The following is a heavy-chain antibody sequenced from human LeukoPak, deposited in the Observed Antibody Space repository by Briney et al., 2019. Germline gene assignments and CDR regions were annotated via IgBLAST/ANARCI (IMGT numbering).Heavy chain of an antibody. CDR3: ARDAIARDYCNSDY. J-gene: IGHJ4*02. CDR1: GYTFTSYY. D-gene: IGHD4-11*01. CDR2: INPNSGGT. V-gene: IGHV1-2*02. Sequence: ASVKVSCKASGYTFTSYYMHWVRQAPGQGLEWMGWINPNSGGTNYAQKFQGRVTMTRDTSISTAYMELSRLTSDDTAVYYCARDAIARDYCNSDYWGQGTLVTVSS.